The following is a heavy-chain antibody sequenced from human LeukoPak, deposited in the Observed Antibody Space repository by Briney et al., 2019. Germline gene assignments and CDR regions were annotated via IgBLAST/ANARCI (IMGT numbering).Heavy chain of an antibody. V-gene: IGHV3-23*01. CDR1: GFTFSSYA. D-gene: IGHD2-15*01. J-gene: IGHJ4*02. CDR2: SYGNCTST. CDR3: ATRPTPTFYY. Sequence: GQSLRLSCAASGFTFSSYAMSWVRKAPGKGLDWVSVSYGNCTSTYYADSVKDRFAISRGNSKNTLYLQMNSLRAEDTAVYYCATRPTPTFYYWGQGTLVTVSS.